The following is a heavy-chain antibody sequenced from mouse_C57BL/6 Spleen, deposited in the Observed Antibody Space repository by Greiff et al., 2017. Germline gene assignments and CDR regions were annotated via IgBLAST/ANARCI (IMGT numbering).Heavy chain of an antibody. J-gene: IGHJ3*01. V-gene: IGHV5-4*01. D-gene: IGHD2-4*01. Sequence: EVQRVESGGGLVKPGGSLKLSCAASGFTFSSYAMSWVRQTPAKRLEWVATISDGGSYTYYPDNVKGRFPISRDNAKNNLYLQMSHLKSEDTAMYYWARGIYYEYDGFAYWGQGTLVTVSA. CDR3: ARGIYYEYDGFAY. CDR1: GFTFSSYA. CDR2: ISDGGSYT.